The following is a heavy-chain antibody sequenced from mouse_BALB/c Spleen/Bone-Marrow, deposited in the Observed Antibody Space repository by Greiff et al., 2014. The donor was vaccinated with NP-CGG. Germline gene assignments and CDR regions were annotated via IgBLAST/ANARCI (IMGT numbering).Heavy chain of an antibody. CDR1: GYTFTSSV. V-gene: IGHV1-14*01. CDR3: SNRGNYRYDFDY. D-gene: IGHD2-14*01. CDR2: FNPYNDGS. J-gene: IGHJ2*01. Sequence: EVQRVESGPELVKPGASVKMSCKASGYTFTSSVMHWVKQKPGQGLEWIGYFNPYNDGSKYNEKFKGKATLTSDKSSSTAYMKLSSRTSEDSAVFYCSNRGNYRYDFDYWGQGTTLTVSS.